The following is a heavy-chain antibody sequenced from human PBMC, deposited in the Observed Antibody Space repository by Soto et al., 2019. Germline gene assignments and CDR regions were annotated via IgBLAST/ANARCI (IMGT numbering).Heavy chain of an antibody. V-gene: IGHV3-20*04. CDR1: GFNFDDFG. CDR3: ARGGNSYAYTDY. J-gene: IGHJ4*02. D-gene: IGHD3-16*01. Sequence: GGSLRLSCVASGFNFDDFGMSWVRQAPGKGLEWVSGIKWNGDSTGYANSVKGRSTISRDNAKKSLHLQMNSLRAEDTALYYCARGGNSYAYTDYWGQGTLVTVSS. CDR2: IKWNGDST.